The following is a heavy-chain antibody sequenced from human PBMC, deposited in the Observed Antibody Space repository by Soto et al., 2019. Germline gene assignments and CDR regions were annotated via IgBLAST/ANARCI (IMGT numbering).Heavy chain of an antibody. J-gene: IGHJ6*02. D-gene: IGHD1-26*01. CDR1: GGSFSGAY. CDR2: INHSGST. CDR3: ARGLGWAAWELLGYYYYRMDV. V-gene: IGHV4-34*01. Sequence: SGTLALTCAVEGGSFSGAYGPWMGEARRTGLEWIGEINHSGSTNYNPSLKSRVTISVDTSKNQFSLKLSSVTASDTAVYYCARGLGWAAWELLGYYYYRMDVWGQGTTVT.